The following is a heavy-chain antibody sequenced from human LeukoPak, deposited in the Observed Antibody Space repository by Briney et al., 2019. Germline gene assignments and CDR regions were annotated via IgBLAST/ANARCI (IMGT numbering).Heavy chain of an antibody. CDR1: GFTLSSYW. D-gene: IGHD2-15*01. CDR3: AKDPGYCSGGSCYWKNWFDP. CDR2: VSLDGSTT. Sequence: GGSLRLSCAASGFTLSSYWMYWVRQAPGKGLVWVSLVSLDGSTTTYADSVKGRFTISRDNAKNTLYLQMNSLRAEDTAVYYCAKDPGYCSGGSCYWKNWFDPWGQGTLVTVSS. J-gene: IGHJ5*02. V-gene: IGHV3-74*01.